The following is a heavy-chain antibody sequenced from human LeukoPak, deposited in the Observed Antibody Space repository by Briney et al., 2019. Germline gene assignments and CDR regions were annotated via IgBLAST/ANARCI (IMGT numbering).Heavy chain of an antibody. CDR3: ARAFRPASDPHDFYDF. Sequence: GGSLRLSCAASGFTFTDHPMHWVRQASGKRLQYVSAISPSGDKTWYADSVKGRFIISRDNSKNTMYLQMGSLRPDDMGVYYCARAFRPASDPHDFYDFWGRGTTVTVSS. J-gene: IGHJ3*01. CDR1: GFTFTDHP. D-gene: IGHD3-3*01. V-gene: IGHV3-64*02. CDR2: ISPSGDKT.